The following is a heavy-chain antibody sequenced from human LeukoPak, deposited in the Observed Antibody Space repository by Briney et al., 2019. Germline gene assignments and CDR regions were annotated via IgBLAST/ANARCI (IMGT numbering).Heavy chain of an antibody. J-gene: IGHJ6*03. CDR1: GFTFSSYS. CDR2: ISSSSSYI. Sequence: PGGSLRLSCAASGFTFSSYSMNWVRQAPGKGLEWVSSISSSSSYIYYADSVKGRFTISRDNAKNSLYLQMNSLRAEDTAVYYCARARTTHYYGSGNPIYYYYYMDVWGKGTTVTVSS. V-gene: IGHV3-21*01. CDR3: ARARTTHYYGSGNPIYYYYYMDV. D-gene: IGHD3-10*01.